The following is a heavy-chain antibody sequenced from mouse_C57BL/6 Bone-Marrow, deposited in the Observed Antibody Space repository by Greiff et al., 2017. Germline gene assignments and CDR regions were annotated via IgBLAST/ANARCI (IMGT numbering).Heavy chain of an antibody. CDR1: GYAFSSYW. J-gene: IGHJ4*01. Sequence: VQLQQSGAELAKPGASVKISCKASGYAFSSYWMNWVKQRPGKGLEWIGQIYPGDGDTNYNGKFKGKATLTADKSSSTAYMQLSSLTSEDSAVYFCATYYYSTQDAMDYGGQGTSVTVSS. D-gene: IGHD1-1*01. V-gene: IGHV1-80*01. CDR2: IYPGDGDT. CDR3: ATYYYSTQDAMDY.